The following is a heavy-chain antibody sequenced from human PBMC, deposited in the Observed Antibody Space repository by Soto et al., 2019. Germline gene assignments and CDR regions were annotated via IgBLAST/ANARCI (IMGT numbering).Heavy chain of an antibody. CDR3: ARYCSSTSCDHYFDY. Sequence: ASVKVSCKASGYSFTNYDISWVRQAPGQGLEWMGWISPYNGDTNYAQKLQGRVTMTTDTSTSTAYMELRSLRSDDTAVYSCARYCSSTSCDHYFDYWGQGTLVTVSS. J-gene: IGHJ4*02. CDR1: GYSFTNYD. D-gene: IGHD2-2*01. CDR2: ISPYNGDT. V-gene: IGHV1-18*01.